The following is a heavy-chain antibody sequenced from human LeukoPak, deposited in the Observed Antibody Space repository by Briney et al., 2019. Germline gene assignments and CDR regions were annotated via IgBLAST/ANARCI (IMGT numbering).Heavy chain of an antibody. CDR1: GFTLSNYS. Sequence: GGSLRLSCAASGFTLSNYSMNWVRQAPGKGLEWVSSISSSSSYIYYADSVKGRFTISRDNAKNSLYLQMNSLRAEDTAVSYCARAGRFSSGWSDAFDIWGQGTMVTVSS. J-gene: IGHJ3*02. D-gene: IGHD6-19*01. CDR2: ISSSSSYI. V-gene: IGHV3-21*01. CDR3: ARAGRFSSGWSDAFDI.